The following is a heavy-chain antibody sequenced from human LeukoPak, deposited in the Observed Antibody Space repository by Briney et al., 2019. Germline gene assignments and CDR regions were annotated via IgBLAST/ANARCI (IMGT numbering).Heavy chain of an antibody. CDR2: IYPGDSDT. J-gene: IGHJ6*02. CDR1: GYSFTSYW. Sequence: GESLKISCKGSGYSFTSYWIGWVRQMPGKGLEWMGIIYPGDSDTRYSPSFQGQVTISADKSISTAYLLWSSLKASDTAMYYCARRTPGSSHYYYYGMDVWGQGTTVTVSS. D-gene: IGHD1-26*01. V-gene: IGHV5-51*01. CDR3: ARRTPGSSHYYYYGMDV.